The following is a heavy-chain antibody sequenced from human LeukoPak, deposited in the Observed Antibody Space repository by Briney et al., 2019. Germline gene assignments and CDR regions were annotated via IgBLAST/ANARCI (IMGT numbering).Heavy chain of an antibody. J-gene: IGHJ3*01. CDR3: AKEYSSIVAFDF. CDR2: ISYDGSKK. V-gene: IGHV3-30*18. D-gene: IGHD5-18*01. CDR1: GFTFSSYG. Sequence: GGSLRLSCAASGFTFSSYGMHWVRQAPGKGLEWVVVISYDGSKKYYADSVKGRFTISRDNSKNTLYLQMNSLGAEDTAVYYCAKEYSSIVAFDFWGQGTMVTVSS.